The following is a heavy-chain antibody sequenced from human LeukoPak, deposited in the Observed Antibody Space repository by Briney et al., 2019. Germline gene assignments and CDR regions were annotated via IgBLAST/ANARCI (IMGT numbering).Heavy chain of an antibody. Sequence: GGSLRLSCAASGFTFSSYWMSWVRQAPGKGLEWVANIKQGGSEKYYVDSVKGRFTISRDNAKNSLYLQMNSLRAEDTAVYYCGAGQRMYYFDYWGQGTLVTVSS. J-gene: IGHJ4*02. D-gene: IGHD6-13*01. V-gene: IGHV3-7*01. CDR3: GAGQRMYYFDY. CDR1: GFTFSSYW. CDR2: IKQGGSEK.